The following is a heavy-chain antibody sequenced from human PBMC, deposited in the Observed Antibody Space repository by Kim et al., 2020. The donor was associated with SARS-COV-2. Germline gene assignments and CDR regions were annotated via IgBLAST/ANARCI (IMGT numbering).Heavy chain of an antibody. CDR2: ISGSGDST. CDR3: AKGVIAVAPYYYGMDV. Sequence: GGSLRLSCAASGFTFSSYAMSWVRQAPGKGLEWVSAISGSGDSTYYADSVKGRFTISRDNSKNTPYLQMNSLRAEDTAVYYCAKGVIAVAPYYYGMDVWGQGTTVTVSS. J-gene: IGHJ6*02. V-gene: IGHV3-23*01. D-gene: IGHD6-19*01. CDR1: GFTFSSYA.